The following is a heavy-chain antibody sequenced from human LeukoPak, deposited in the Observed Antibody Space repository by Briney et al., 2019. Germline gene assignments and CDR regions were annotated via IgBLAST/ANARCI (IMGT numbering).Heavy chain of an antibody. V-gene: IGHV3-23*01. CDR1: GFTVSSYG. D-gene: IGHD6-19*01. CDR3: AKRGEWLVDY. J-gene: IGHJ4*02. CDR2: ISGSGGST. Sequence: GGSLRLSCAASGFTVSSYGMSWVRQAPGKGLEWVSAISGSGGSTYYADSVKGRFTISRDNSKNTLYLQMNSLRAEDTAVYYCAKRGEWLVDYWGQGTLVTVSS.